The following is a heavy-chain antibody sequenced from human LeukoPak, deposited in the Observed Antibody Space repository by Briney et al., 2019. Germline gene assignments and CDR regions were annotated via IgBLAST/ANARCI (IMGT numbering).Heavy chain of an antibody. CDR2: IYYSGST. V-gene: IGHV4-39*01. CDR1: GGSISSSSYY. CDR3: ARSYCSSLSCYTGYFDP. D-gene: IGHD2-2*01. J-gene: IGHJ4*02. Sequence: SETLSLTCTVSGGSISSSSYYWGWIRQPPGKGLEWIGSIYYSGSTYYNPSLKSRVTISVDTSKNQFSLNLSSVTAADTAVYYCARSYCSSLSCYTGYFDPWGQGTLVTVSS.